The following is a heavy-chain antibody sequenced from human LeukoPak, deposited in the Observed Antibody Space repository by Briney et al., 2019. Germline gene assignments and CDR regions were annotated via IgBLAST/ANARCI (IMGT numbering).Heavy chain of an antibody. CDR1: GFTFSSYG. V-gene: IGHV3-30*03. Sequence: GRSLRLSCAASGFTFSSYGMHWVRQAPGKGLEWVAVISYDGSNKYYADSVKGRFTISRDNAKNSLYLQMNSLRAEDTAVYYCARDFHYYDSSGYQNSEYFQHWGQGTLVTVSS. CDR2: ISYDGSNK. CDR3: ARDFHYYDSSGYQNSEYFQH. D-gene: IGHD3-22*01. J-gene: IGHJ1*01.